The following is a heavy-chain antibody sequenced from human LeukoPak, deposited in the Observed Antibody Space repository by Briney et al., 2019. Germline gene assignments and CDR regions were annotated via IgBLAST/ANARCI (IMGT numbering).Heavy chain of an antibody. D-gene: IGHD5-18*01. CDR1: GFSFTTSW. Sequence: GGSLRLYCAASGFSFTTSWMSWVRQAPGKGLEWVASIEQDGSEKYYVDSVKGRFTISRDNAKNSLFLQMNSLRAEDTAVYYCAKGHTSLAPGGQGALVTVSS. V-gene: IGHV3-7*01. CDR3: AKGHTSLAP. CDR2: IEQDGSEK. J-gene: IGHJ4*02.